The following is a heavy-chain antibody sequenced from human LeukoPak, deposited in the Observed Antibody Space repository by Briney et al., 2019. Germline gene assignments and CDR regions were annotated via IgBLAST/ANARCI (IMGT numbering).Heavy chain of an antibody. V-gene: IGHV3-30*03. D-gene: IGHD2-15*01. CDR3: VYCSGGSCYSEPHFDY. CDR1: GVTFSSYG. J-gene: IGHJ4*02. CDR2: ISYDGSNK. Sequence: GRSLRLSCAASGVTFSSYGMHRVRQAPGKGLEWVAVISYDGSNKYYADSVKGRFTISRDNSKNTLYLQMSSQRAEDTAVYYCVYCSGGSCYSEPHFDYWGQGTLVTVSS.